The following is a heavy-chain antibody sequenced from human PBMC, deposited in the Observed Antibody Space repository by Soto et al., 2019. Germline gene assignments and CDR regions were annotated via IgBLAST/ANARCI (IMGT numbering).Heavy chain of an antibody. J-gene: IGHJ6*02. CDR1: GYTFTSYG. V-gene: IGHV1-18*01. D-gene: IGHD1-7*01. Sequence: QVQLVQSGAEVKKPGASVKVSCKASGYTFTSYGISWVRQAPGQGLEWMGWISAYNGNTNYAQKLQGRVTMTTDTSTSTAYMELRSLRSDDTAVYYCARVITGTTFYYYYGMDVRGQGTTVTVSS. CDR2: ISAYNGNT. CDR3: ARVITGTTFYYYYGMDV.